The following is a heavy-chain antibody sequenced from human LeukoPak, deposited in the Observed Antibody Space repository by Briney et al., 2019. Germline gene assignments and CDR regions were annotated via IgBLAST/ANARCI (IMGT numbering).Heavy chain of an antibody. CDR2: ISVYNGNT. J-gene: IGHJ6*02. Sequence: ASVKVSCKASGYTFTNYAISWVRQAPGQGLEWMGWISVYNGNTNYAQKFQGRVTMTRDTSTSTVYMELSSLRSEDTAVYYCARGGYSWSYYYYYGMDVWGQGTTVTVSS. CDR3: ARGGYSWSYYYYYGMDV. CDR1: GYTFTNYA. D-gene: IGHD5-18*01. V-gene: IGHV1-18*01.